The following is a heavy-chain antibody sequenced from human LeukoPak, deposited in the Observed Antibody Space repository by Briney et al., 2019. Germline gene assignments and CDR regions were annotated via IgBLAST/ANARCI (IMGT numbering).Heavy chain of an antibody. Sequence: ASVKVSCKASGGTFSSYAISWVRQAPGQGLEWMGRIIPILGIANYAQKFQGRVTITADNSTSTAYMELSSLRSEDTAVYYCARNTGYCSGGSCYPFDYWGQGTLVTVSS. CDR1: GGTFSSYA. CDR3: ARNTGYCSGGSCYPFDY. D-gene: IGHD2-15*01. CDR2: IIPILGIA. V-gene: IGHV1-69*04. J-gene: IGHJ4*02.